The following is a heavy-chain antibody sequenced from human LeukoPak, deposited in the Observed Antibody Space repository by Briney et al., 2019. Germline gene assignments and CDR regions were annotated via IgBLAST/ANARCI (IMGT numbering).Heavy chain of an antibody. J-gene: IGHJ4*02. CDR2: IYYSGST. D-gene: IGHD1-1*01. V-gene: IGHV4-39*01. Sequence: SETLSLTCTVSGGSISSSSYYWGWIRQPPGKGLEWIGSIYYSGSTYYNPSLKSRVTISVDTSKNQFSLKLSSVTAADTAVYYCARHNNRDNSYFDYWGQGTLVTVSS. CDR3: ARHNNRDNSYFDY. CDR1: GGSISSSSYY.